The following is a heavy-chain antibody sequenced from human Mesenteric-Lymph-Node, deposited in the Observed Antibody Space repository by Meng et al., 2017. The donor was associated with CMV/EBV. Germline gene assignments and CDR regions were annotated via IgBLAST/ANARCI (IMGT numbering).Heavy chain of an antibody. D-gene: IGHD4-11*01. J-gene: IGHJ5*02. V-gene: IGHV4-34*01. CDR1: GGSFSGYY. CDR2: INHSGST. CDR3: ARGYSNYIARFDP. Sequence: CAVYGGSFSGYYWSWIRQPPGKGLEWIGEINHSGSTNYNPPLKSRVTISVDTSKNQFSLKLNSVTAADTAVYYCARGYSNYIARFDPWGQGTLVTVSS.